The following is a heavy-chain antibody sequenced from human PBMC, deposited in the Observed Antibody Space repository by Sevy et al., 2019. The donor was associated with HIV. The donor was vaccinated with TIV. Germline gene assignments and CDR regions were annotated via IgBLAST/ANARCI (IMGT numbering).Heavy chain of an antibody. D-gene: IGHD3-3*01. CDR1: GFTFSNAW. Sequence: GGSLRLSCAASGFTFSNAWMSWVRQAPGKGLEWVGRIKSKTDGGTTDYAAPVKGSYTNSTDESKNTRYLQMNSLKTDDTAVYYCTKDTGISDYDFWSGRDDTFDNWGQGTMVTVSS. V-gene: IGHV3-15*01. CDR3: TKDTGISDYDFWSGRDDTFDN. J-gene: IGHJ3*02. CDR2: IKSKTDGGTT.